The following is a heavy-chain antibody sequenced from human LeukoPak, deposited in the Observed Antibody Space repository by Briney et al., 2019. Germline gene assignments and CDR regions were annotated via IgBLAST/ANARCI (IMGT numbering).Heavy chain of an antibody. V-gene: IGHV5-51*01. J-gene: IGHJ3*02. CDR3: ARRRVNAFDI. Sequence: EALKISCNCSGYSFTSYWMGLVRPMPREGLDWMGIIYPRYSDTRYSLSFQGQVTISPDNSVSTLYLQSRSLRCSDTAMYYCARRRVNAFDIWGQGTMVTLSS. CDR2: IYPRYSDT. CDR1: GYSFTSYW.